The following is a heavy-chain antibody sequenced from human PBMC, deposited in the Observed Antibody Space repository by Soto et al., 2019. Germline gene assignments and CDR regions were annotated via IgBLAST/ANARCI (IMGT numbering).Heavy chain of an antibody. Sequence: ASVKVSCKASGYTFTGYYMHWVRQAPGQGLEWMGWINPNSGGTNYAQKFQGRVTMTRDTSISTAYMELSSLRSDDTAVYYCARDSHYDILTGYSRNAFDMWGQGTMVTVSS. CDR1: GYTFTGYY. V-gene: IGHV1-2*02. J-gene: IGHJ3*02. CDR3: ARDSHYDILTGYSRNAFDM. CDR2: INPNSGGT. D-gene: IGHD3-9*01.